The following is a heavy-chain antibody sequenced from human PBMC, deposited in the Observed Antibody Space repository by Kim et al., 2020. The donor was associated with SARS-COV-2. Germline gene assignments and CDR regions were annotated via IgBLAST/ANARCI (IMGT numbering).Heavy chain of an antibody. V-gene: IGHV1-18*01. J-gene: IGHJ4*02. D-gene: IGHD6-13*01. Sequence: ASVKVSCKPSGYSFSNYAISWVRQAPGQGLEWMGWIISDSGNTNYEQKFRGRVTMTRDTSTSTAYMELNNLRSDDTAVYYCARVTAAGPRRDDYWGQGTLVTVSS. CDR2: IISDSGNT. CDR1: GYSFSNYA. CDR3: ARVTAAGPRRDDY.